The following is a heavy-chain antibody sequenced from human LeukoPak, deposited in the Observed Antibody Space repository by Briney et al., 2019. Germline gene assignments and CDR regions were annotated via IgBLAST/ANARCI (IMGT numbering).Heavy chain of an antibody. CDR3: ARGRYYYDSSGYRAGPLYDY. D-gene: IGHD3-22*01. J-gene: IGHJ4*02. Sequence: GGSLRLSCAASGFTFSDYYMSWIRQAPGKGLEWVSYISSSATATYYADSVRGRFTISRDNAKNTLYLQMNSLRAEDTAVYYCARGRYYYDSSGYRAGPLYDYWDQGTLVTVSS. CDR1: GFTFSDYY. CDR2: ISSSATAT. V-gene: IGHV3-11*01.